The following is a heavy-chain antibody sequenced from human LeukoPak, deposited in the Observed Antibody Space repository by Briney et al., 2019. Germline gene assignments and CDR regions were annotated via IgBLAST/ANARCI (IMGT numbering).Heavy chain of an antibody. J-gene: IGHJ4*02. CDR2: ISYDGSNK. V-gene: IGHV3-30-3*01. Sequence: GGSLRLSCAASGFTFSSYAMHWVRQAPGKGLEWVAVISYDGSNKYYADSAKGRFTISRDNSKNTLYLQMNSLRAEDTAVYYCAKEKYAVAGTLFSDYWGQGTLVTVSS. CDR3: AKEKYAVAGTLFSDY. D-gene: IGHD6-19*01. CDR1: GFTFSSYA.